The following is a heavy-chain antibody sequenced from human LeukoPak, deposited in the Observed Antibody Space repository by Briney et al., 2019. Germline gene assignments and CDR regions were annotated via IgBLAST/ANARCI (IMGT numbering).Heavy chain of an antibody. CDR3: AREAYSSGWPYFDY. D-gene: IGHD6-19*01. Sequence: SETLSLTCTVSGGSISSGDYYWSWIRQPPGKGLEWIGYTYYSGSTYYNPSLKRRVTISVDTSKNQFSLKLSSVTAADTAVYYCAREAYSSGWPYFDYWGQGTLVTVSS. CDR2: TYYSGST. CDR1: GGSISSGDYY. J-gene: IGHJ4*02. V-gene: IGHV4-30-4*01.